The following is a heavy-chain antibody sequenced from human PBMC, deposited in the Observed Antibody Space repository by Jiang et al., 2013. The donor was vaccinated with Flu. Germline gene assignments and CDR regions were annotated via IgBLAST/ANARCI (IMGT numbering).Heavy chain of an antibody. CDR2: INAANGNT. D-gene: IGHD6-19*01. V-gene: IGHV1-3*01. J-gene: IGHJ4*02. Sequence: SGAEVKKPGASVKVSCKASRYTFTSYAMNWVRQASGQRLEWMGWINAANGNTKYSQKFQGRVTITRDTSTSTAYMEVSSLRSEDTAVYFCARDLIPLSRSGQWPLGYWGQGTLVTVSS. CDR3: ARDLIPLSRSGQWPLGY. CDR1: RYTFTSYA.